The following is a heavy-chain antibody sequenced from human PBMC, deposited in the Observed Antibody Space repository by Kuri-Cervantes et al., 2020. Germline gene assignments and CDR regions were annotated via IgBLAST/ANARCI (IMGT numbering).Heavy chain of an antibody. CDR3: SSKYSSAYYDYWYFAL. Sequence: GSLRLSCTVSGGSISGFYWNWIRQPPGKGVEWIGFIHYSGTTNYNPSLKSGVTISVDTSNNQLSLKLRSVTAADTAVYYCSSKYSSAYYDYWYFALWGRGTLVTVSS. V-gene: IGHV4-59*13. CDR2: IHYSGTT. J-gene: IGHJ2*01. D-gene: IGHD4/OR15-4a*01. CDR1: GGSISGFY.